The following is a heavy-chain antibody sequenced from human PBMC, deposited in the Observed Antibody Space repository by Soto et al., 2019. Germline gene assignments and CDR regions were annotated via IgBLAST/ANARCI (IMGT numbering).Heavy chain of an antibody. CDR3: ARDSLSGYDFNY. V-gene: IGHV3-11*01. J-gene: IGHJ4*02. D-gene: IGHD5-12*01. CDR2: MSNSGNLI. Sequence: PGGYLRLSCAASGFTFSDYHMNWVRQPPGKGLEWVSSMSNSGNLIDYADSVKGRFTISRDNAKKSLFLQMNSLRAEDTAVYYCARDSLSGYDFNYWGQGTLVTVSS. CDR1: GFTFSDYH.